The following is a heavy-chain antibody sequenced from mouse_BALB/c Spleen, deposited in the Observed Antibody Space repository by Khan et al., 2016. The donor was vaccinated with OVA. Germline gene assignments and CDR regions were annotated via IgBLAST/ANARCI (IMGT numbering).Heavy chain of an antibody. Sequence: EVKLVESGGDLVKPGGSLELSCAASGFTFSTYGMSWVRQTPDMRLEWVATISSGGHYTYYPDSVKGRFTISRDNAKHTLYLQMSSLKSEATAIYYCARLAYYYNSEGFAYWGQGTLVTVSA. CDR2: ISSGGHYT. V-gene: IGHV5-6*02. J-gene: IGHJ3*01. CDR3: ARLAYYYNSEGFAY. CDR1: GFTFSTYG. D-gene: IGHD1-1*01.